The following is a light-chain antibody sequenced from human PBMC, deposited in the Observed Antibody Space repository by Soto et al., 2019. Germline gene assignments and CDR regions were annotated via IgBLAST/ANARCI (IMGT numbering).Light chain of an antibody. CDR1: NSDIGAYNY. V-gene: IGLV2-14*01. CDR3: NSYTTTYTLV. CDR2: EVT. Sequence: QSALTQPASVSGSPGQSITISCTGTNSDIGAYNYVSWYQRHPGKAPKLIIYEVTNRPSGVSNRFSASKSGNTAYLTISGLQAEDEADYYCNSYTTTYTLVFGTGTKLTVL. J-gene: IGLJ1*01.